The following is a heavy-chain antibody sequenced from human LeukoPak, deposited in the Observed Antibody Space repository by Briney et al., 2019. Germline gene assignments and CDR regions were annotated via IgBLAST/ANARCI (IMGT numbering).Heavy chain of an antibody. CDR1: GVSFSGFY. D-gene: IGHD3-22*01. CDR2: IHHSGST. Sequence: PSETLSLTCAVYGVSFSGFYWGWIRQPPGKGLEWTGEIHHSGSTNYNPSLKSRVTMSVDTSKNQFSLKLSSVTAADTAVYYCASVPYSSGYYNYWGQGTLVTVSS. V-gene: IGHV4-34*01. J-gene: IGHJ4*02. CDR3: ASVPYSSGYYNY.